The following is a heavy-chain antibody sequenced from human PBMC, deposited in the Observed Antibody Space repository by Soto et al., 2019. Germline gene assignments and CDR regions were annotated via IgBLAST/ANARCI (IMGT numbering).Heavy chain of an antibody. Sequence: SETLSLTCTVSGGSVSSGSYYWSWIRQPPGKGLEWIGYIYYSGSTNYNPSLKSRVTISVDKSINTAYLEWGRLKASDIAMYYCARHDSNGDFDFWGQGTQVTVSS. D-gene: IGHD2-8*01. CDR3: ARHDSNGDFDF. J-gene: IGHJ4*02. V-gene: IGHV4-61*01. CDR2: IYYSGST. CDR1: GGSVSSGSYY.